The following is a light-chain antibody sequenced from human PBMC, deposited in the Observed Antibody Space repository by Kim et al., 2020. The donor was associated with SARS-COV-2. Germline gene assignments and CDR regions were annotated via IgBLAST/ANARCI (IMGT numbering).Light chain of an antibody. CDR3: QQSSNSIT. CDR1: QSVGSF. Sequence: EIVLTQSPATLSLSPGESATLSCRASQSVGSFLAWYQQKPGQAPRLLIYDASNRATGIPVRFSGSGSGTDFTLTISGLEPEDFAVYYCQQSSNSITFGQGTRLEIK. J-gene: IGKJ5*01. V-gene: IGKV3-11*01. CDR2: DAS.